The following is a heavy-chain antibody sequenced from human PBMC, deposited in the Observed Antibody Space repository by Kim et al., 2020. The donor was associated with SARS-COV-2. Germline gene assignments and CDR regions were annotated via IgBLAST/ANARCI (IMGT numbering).Heavy chain of an antibody. CDR3: ARSANYYDSSGPGGFDY. Sequence: KSRVTISVDTSKTQFSLKLSSVTAADTAVYYCARSANYYDSSGPGGFDYWGQGTLVTVSS. V-gene: IGHV4-34*01. D-gene: IGHD3-22*01. J-gene: IGHJ4*02.